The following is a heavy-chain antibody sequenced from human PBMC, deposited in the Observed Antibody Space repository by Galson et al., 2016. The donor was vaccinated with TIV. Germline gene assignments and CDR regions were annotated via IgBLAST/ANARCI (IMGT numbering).Heavy chain of an antibody. V-gene: IGHV3-21*06. J-gene: IGHJ3*01. CDR1: GFTFRAYT. D-gene: IGHD4-17*01. Sequence: LRLSCAASGFTFRAYTMNWVRQAPGKGLEWVSSISISGSHTYYTDSVKGRFTISRDNAQSSLFLQLNRLRAEDTAVYYCARAVSSGDYAFDACDVWGQGTVVAVSS. CDR3: ARAVSSGDYAFDACDV. CDR2: ISISGSHT.